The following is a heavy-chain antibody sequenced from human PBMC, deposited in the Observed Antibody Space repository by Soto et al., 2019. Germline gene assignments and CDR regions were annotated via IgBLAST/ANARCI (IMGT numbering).Heavy chain of an antibody. CDR3: AKKRRSGGDNWYFDS. CDR2: ISAFSDSI. V-gene: IGHV3-23*01. J-gene: IGHJ4*02. CDR1: GFIFSSYS. Sequence: EVQLLESGGGLVQPGGSLRLSCAASGFIFSSYSMYWVRQAPGKGPEGVAGISAFSDSILYADSVEGRFTISRDNSRHTIYLQLNSLRADDTAVYFCAKKRRSGGDNWYFDSWGQGTLVTVSS. D-gene: IGHD2-21*02.